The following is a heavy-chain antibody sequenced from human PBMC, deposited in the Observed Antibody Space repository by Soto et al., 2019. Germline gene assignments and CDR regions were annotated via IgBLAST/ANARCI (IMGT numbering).Heavy chain of an antibody. CDR3: ARDNRELIYYYYYYMDV. CDR1: GFTFSSYW. Sequence: EVQLVESGGGLVQPGGSLRLSCAASGFTFSSYWMSWVRQAPGKGMEWVANIKHDGSEKYYVDSVKGRFTISRDNVKNSLYLQMNSLRAEYTAVYYCARDNRELIYYYYYYMDVWGKGTTVTVSS. CDR2: IKHDGSEK. J-gene: IGHJ6*03. V-gene: IGHV3-7*01. D-gene: IGHD1-26*01.